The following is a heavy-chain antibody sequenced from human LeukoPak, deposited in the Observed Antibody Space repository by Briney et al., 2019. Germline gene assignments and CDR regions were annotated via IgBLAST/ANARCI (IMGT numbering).Heavy chain of an antibody. Sequence: GGSLRLSCAASGFTFSDYYMSWIRQAPGKGLEWVSYISTSFYTNYADSVKGRFTISRDNAKNSLYLQMNSLRAEDTAMYYCARAANWFDPWGQGTLVTVSS. CDR3: ARAANWFDP. V-gene: IGHV3-11*06. CDR1: GFTFSDYY. J-gene: IGHJ5*02. CDR2: ISTSFYT.